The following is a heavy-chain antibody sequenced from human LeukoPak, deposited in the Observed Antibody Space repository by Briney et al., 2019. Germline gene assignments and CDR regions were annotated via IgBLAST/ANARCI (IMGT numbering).Heavy chain of an antibody. CDR3: AGGHYYDSSGPDAFDI. CDR2: IIPIFGIA. D-gene: IGHD3-22*01. J-gene: IGHJ3*02. CDR1: GGTFSSYA. V-gene: IGHV1-69*04. Sequence: SVKVSCKASGGTFSSYAISWVRQAPGQGLERMGRIIPIFGIANYAQKFQGRVTITADKSTSTAYMGLSSLRSEDTAVYYCAGGHYYDSSGPDAFDIWGQGTMVTVSS.